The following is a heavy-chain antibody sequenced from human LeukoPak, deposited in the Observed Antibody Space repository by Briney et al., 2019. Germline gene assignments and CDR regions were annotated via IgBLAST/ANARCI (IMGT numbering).Heavy chain of an antibody. CDR3: ARIRYYYGSGIVV. V-gene: IGHV3-74*01. CDR2: INTDGSST. Sequence: GGSLRLSCAASGFTFSSYWMHWVRQAPGKGLVWVSRINTDGSSTSYADSVKGRFTISRDNAKNTLYLQMNSLRAEDTAVYYCARIRYYYGSGIVVWGQGTLVTVSS. D-gene: IGHD3-10*01. CDR1: GFTFSSYW. J-gene: IGHJ4*02.